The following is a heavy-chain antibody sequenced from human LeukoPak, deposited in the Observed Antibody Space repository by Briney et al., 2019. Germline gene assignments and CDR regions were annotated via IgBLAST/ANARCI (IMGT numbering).Heavy chain of an antibody. J-gene: IGHJ4*02. Sequence: ASVSVSCKASGYTFTSYGISWVRQAPGQGLEWMGWISAYNGNTNYAQKLQGRVTMTTDTSTSTAYMELRSLRSDDTAVYYCASGSSSWYYFDYWGQGTLVTVSS. D-gene: IGHD6-13*01. CDR3: ASGSSSWYYFDY. CDR2: ISAYNGNT. V-gene: IGHV1-18*01. CDR1: GYTFTSYG.